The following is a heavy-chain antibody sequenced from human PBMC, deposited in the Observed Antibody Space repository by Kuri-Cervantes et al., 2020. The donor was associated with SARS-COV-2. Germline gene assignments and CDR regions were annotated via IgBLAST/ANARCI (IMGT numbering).Heavy chain of an antibody. CDR3: AYSVEMATILGAFDI. V-gene: IGHV2-5*02. Sequence: SGPTLVKPTQTLTLTCTFSGFSLSTSGVGVGWIRQPPGKALEWLALIYWDDDKRYSPSLKSRLTITKDTSKNQVVLTMTNMDPVDTATYYCAYSVEMATILGAFDIWGQGTMVTVSS. CDR2: IYWDDDK. CDR1: GFSLSTSGVG. D-gene: IGHD5-24*01. J-gene: IGHJ3*02.